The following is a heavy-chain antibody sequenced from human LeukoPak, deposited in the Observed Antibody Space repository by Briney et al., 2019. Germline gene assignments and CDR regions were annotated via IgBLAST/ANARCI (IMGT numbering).Heavy chain of an antibody. CDR3: ASYIVATISDAFDI. CDR2: IYYSGST. CDR1: GGSISSSTYY. D-gene: IGHD5-12*01. V-gene: IGHV4-39*01. Sequence: SETLSLTCTVSGGSISSSTYYWAWIRQPPGKGLEWIGSIYYSGSTYYNPSLKSRVTMSVDTSKNQFSLRLSSVTAADTAVYYCASYIVATISDAFDIWGQGIMVTVSS. J-gene: IGHJ3*02.